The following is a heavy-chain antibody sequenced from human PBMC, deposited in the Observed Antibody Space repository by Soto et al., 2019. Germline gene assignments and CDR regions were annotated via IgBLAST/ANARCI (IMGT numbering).Heavy chain of an antibody. CDR3: ARRLGSLPTANLDL. CDR2: LSSSSRFT. D-gene: IGHD1-26*01. CDR1: GFPFGDYY. J-gene: IGHJ2*01. Sequence: GSLRLSCAASGFPFGDYYMSWIRQSPERGLEWLSFLSSSSRFTRYADSVKGRFTISRDNSKNSLYLQMNSLRAEDTAVYYCARRLGSLPTANLDLWGCGTLVTVSS. V-gene: IGHV3-11*06.